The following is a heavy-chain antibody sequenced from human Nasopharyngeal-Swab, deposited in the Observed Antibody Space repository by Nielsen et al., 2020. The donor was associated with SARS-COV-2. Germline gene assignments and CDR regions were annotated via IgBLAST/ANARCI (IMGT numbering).Heavy chain of an antibody. CDR2: INHSGST. Sequence: RQAPGKGLEWIGEINHSGSTNYNPSLKSRVTISVDTSENQFSLKLSSVTAADTAVYYCARSCRVVTAIRFAFDIWGQGTMVTVSS. CDR3: ARSCRVVTAIRFAFDI. D-gene: IGHD2-21*02. V-gene: IGHV4-34*01. J-gene: IGHJ3*02.